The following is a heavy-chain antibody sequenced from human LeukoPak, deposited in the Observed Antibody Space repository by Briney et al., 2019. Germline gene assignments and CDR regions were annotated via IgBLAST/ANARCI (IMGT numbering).Heavy chain of an antibody. V-gene: IGHV4-59*01. CDR1: GGSISSYY. CDR2: IYYSGST. D-gene: IGHD3-10*01. J-gene: IGHJ4*02. Sequence: PSETLSLTCTVSGGSISSYYWSWIRQPPGKGLEWIGYIYYSGSTNYNPSLKSRVTISVDTSKNQFSLKLSSVTAADTAVYYCGRKGSFPGGGGSGSFDYWGQGTLVTVSS. CDR3: GRKGSFPGGGGSGSFDY.